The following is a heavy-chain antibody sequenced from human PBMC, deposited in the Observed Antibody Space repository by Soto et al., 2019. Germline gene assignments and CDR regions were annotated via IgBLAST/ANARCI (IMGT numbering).Heavy chain of an antibody. CDR2: IFSSGST. D-gene: IGHD5-12*01. Sequence: SLTCTVSGGSINTFYWSWVRQPAGKGLEWIGRIFSSGSTSFNPSLESRVAMSVDTSKNHFSLNLSSVTAADMAVYYCASAEMATTLDYWGQGTLATVA. CDR1: GGSINTFY. V-gene: IGHV4-4*07. CDR3: ASAEMATTLDY. J-gene: IGHJ4*02.